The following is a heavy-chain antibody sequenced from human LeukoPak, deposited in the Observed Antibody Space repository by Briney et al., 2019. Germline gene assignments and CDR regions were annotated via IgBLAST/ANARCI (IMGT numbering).Heavy chain of an antibody. V-gene: IGHV3-21*01. CDR2: IISSNSYI. CDR1: GFTFISYS. J-gene: IGHJ4*02. CDR3: ARSDEYYYDSSGYYYYFDY. D-gene: IGHD3-22*01. Sequence: GGSLRLSCAASGFTFISYSMNWVRQAPGKGLEWVSSIISSNSYIYYADSVKGRFTISRDNAKNSLYMQMNSLRAEDTAVYYCARSDEYYYDSSGYYYYFDYWGQGTLVTVSS.